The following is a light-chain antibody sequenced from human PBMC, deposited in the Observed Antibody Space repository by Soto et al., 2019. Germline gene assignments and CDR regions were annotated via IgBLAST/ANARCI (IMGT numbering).Light chain of an antibody. J-gene: IGKJ5*01. Sequence: EIVMTQSPATLSVSPGERATLSCRASQSVSNNYLAWYQQKPGQAPRLLIYGASNRATGIPDRFSGSGSGTEFTLTIGGLQPDDFATYYCQQFNSYPITFGQGTRLEIK. CDR2: GAS. V-gene: IGKV3D-15*01. CDR1: QSVSNN. CDR3: QQFNSYPIT.